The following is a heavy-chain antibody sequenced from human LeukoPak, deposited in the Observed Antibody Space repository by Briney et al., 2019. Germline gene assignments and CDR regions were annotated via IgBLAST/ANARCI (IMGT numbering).Heavy chain of an antibody. J-gene: IGHJ4*02. CDR1: GGTFSSYA. CDR2: IIPIFGTA. V-gene: IGHV1-69*01. CDR3: ARVRPWIQLWLGNYFDY. D-gene: IGHD5-18*01. Sequence: SVKVSCKASGGTFSSYAISWVRQAPGQGLEWMGGIIPIFGTANYAQKFQGRVTITADESTSTAYMELSSLRSEDTAVYYCARVRPWIQLWLGNYFDYWGQGTLVTVSS.